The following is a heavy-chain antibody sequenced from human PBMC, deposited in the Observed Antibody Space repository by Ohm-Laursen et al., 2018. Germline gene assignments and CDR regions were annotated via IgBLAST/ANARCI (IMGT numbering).Heavy chain of an antibody. D-gene: IGHD6-19*01. V-gene: IGHV3-7*01. CDR1: GFTFSSYS. CDR2: IKEDGSGK. CDR3: TYDSGWPFGY. Sequence: RLSCAASGFTFSSYSMNWVRQAPGKGLEWVANIKEDGSGKNYVDSVKGRFTISRDNAKNSLYLQMNSLRAEDTAVYYCTYDSGWPFGYWGQGTLVTVSS. J-gene: IGHJ4*02.